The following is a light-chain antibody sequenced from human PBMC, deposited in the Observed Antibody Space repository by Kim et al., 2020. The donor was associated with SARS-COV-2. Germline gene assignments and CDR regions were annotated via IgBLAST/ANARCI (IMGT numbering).Light chain of an antibody. V-gene: IGKV1-33*01. CDR3: QQYDELPLT. J-gene: IGKJ1*01. CDR2: GAS. Sequence: SASVGDRVTITCQASQDIRNLNWYQQKPGKAPELLIHGASNLETGVPSRFSGSGSGTNFHLTISGLQHEDFATYHCQQYDELPLTFGQGTKVDIK. CDR1: QDIRN.